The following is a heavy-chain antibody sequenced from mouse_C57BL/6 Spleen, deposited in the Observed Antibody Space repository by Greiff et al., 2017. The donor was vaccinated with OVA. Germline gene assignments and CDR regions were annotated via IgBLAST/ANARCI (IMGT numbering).Heavy chain of an antibody. Sequence: EVKLMESGAELVRPGASVKLSCTASGFNIKDDYMHWVKQRPEQGLEWIGWIDPENGDTEYASKFQGKATITADTSSNTAYLQLSSLTSEDTAVYYCTTGRLLYYAMDYWGQGTSVTVSS. J-gene: IGHJ4*01. CDR3: TTGRLLYYAMDY. V-gene: IGHV14-4*01. D-gene: IGHD2-1*01. CDR1: GFNIKDDY. CDR2: IDPENGDT.